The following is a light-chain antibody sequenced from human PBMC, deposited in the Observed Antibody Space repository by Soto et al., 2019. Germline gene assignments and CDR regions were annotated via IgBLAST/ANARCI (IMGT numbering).Light chain of an antibody. CDR2: EVS. CDR3: ISYAGSNNPVV. CDR1: SSDVGGYHY. Sequence: QSVLTQPPSASGSPGQSVTISCTGTSSDVGGYHYVSWYQQHPGKAPKLLIYEVSKRPSGVPDRFSGSKSGNTASLNVSGLQADDEADYFCISYAGSNNPVVLGVGTKVTVL. J-gene: IGLJ2*01. V-gene: IGLV2-8*01.